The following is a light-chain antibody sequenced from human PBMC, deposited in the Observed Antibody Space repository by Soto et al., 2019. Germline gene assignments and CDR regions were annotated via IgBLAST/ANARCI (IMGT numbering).Light chain of an antibody. Sequence: DIVMTQSPDSLAVSLGERATINCKSSQSVLYSSNNKNYLAWYQHKPGQPPKMLIYWASIRESGVPDRFSGSGSGTDFTLTISSLQSEDVAVYYCQQYYTNSWSFGQGTKGDIK. CDR3: QQYYTNSWS. CDR1: QSVLYSSNNKNY. CDR2: WAS. J-gene: IGKJ1*01. V-gene: IGKV4-1*01.